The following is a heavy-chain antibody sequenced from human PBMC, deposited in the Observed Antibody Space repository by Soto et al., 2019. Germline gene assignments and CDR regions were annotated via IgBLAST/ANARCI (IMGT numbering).Heavy chain of an antibody. V-gene: IGHV3-23*01. J-gene: IGHJ4*02. Sequence: GGSLRLSCAASGFTFSSYAMSWVRQAPGKGLEWVSAISGSGGSTYYADSVKGRFTISRDNSKNTLYLQMNSLRAEDTAVYYCAKDPLLYGDYANGNLDYWGQGTLVTVSS. CDR2: ISGSGGST. CDR1: GFTFSSYA. D-gene: IGHD4-17*01. CDR3: AKDPLLYGDYANGNLDY.